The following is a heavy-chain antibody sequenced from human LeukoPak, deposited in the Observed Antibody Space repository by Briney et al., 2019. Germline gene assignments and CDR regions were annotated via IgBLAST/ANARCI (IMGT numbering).Heavy chain of an antibody. D-gene: IGHD5-24*01. J-gene: IGHJ4*02. CDR1: GFTFSSYG. Sequence: GGSLRLSCAASGFTFSSYGMHWVRQAPGKGLEWVAVISYDGSNKYYADSVKGRFTIPRDNSKNTLYLQMNSLRAEDTAVYYCAKVSGRRDGYNSDFDYWGQGTLVTVSS. CDR3: AKVSGRRDGYNSDFDY. CDR2: ISYDGSNK. V-gene: IGHV3-30*18.